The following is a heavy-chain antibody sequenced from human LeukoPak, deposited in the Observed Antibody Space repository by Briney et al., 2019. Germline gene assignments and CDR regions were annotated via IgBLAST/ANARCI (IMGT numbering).Heavy chain of an antibody. V-gene: IGHV3-48*03. Sequence: GGSLRLSCAASGFTFSTYEMNWVRQAPGKGLEWVSYISSRGSAIYYADSVKGRFTISRDNAKNSLYLQMNSLRAEDTAVYYCARDGGSYYPYFYYYYMDVWGKGTTVTVSS. CDR2: ISSRGSAI. J-gene: IGHJ6*03. CDR1: GFTFSTYE. CDR3: ARDGGSYYPYFYYYYMDV. D-gene: IGHD1-26*01.